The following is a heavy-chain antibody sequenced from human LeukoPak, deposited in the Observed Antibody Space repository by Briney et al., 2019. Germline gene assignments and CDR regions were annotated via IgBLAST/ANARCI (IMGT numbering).Heavy chain of an antibody. CDR2: ISGNNDNA. CDR1: GYTFTSYG. V-gene: IGHV1-18*01. CDR3: ARDGYVDY. J-gene: IGHJ4*02. Sequence: GASVKLSCKASGYTFTSYGIAWVRQAPGQGLEWMGWISGNNDNANYAQKIRGRVTITTDTSTSTAYMELRSLRSDDTAVYYCARDGYVDYWGQGTLVTVSS.